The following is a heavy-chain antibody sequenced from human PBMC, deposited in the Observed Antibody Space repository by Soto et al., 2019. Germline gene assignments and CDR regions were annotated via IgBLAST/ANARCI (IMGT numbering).Heavy chain of an antibody. V-gene: IGHV1-18*01. D-gene: IGHD2-8*01. J-gene: IGHJ4*02. CDR3: AREHPSNGVCYR. CDR2: ISAYNGNT. CDR1: GYTFTSYC. Sequence: AXVKVSCKASGYTFTSYCISWVLQAPGQGLEWMGWISAYNGNTNYAQKLQGRVTMTTDTSTSTAYMELRSLRSDDTAVYYCAREHPSNGVCYRWGQGTLVTVSS.